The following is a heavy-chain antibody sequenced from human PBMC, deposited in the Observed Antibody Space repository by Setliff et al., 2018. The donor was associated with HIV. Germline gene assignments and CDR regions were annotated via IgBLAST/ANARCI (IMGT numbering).Heavy chain of an antibody. J-gene: IGHJ4*02. D-gene: IGHD6-19*01. CDR1: GFTFSSYG. CDR3: AMSPYSSGLFDY. CDR2: IRNDGSDK. Sequence: GGSLRLSCAASGFTFSSYGVHWVRQAPGKGLEWVAFIRNDGSDKHYVDSVKGRFTISRDNSKNTLYLQMNSLGAEDTAVYYCAMSPYSSGLFDYWGQGTPVTVSS. V-gene: IGHV3-30*02.